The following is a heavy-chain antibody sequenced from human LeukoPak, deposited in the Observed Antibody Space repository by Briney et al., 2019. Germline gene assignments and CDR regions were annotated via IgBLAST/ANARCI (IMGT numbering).Heavy chain of an antibody. V-gene: IGHV4-30-4*01. CDR2: IYYSGNT. J-gene: IGHJ3*02. CDR3: ARARGLGYCSSTSCYVVDI. D-gene: IGHD2-2*01. CDR1: GDSISSGDYY. Sequence: PSQTLSLTCTVSGDSISSGDYYWSWIRQPPGKGLEWIGYIYYSGNTYYNPSLKSRITISVDTSENQFSLNLSSVTAADTAVYYCARARGLGYCSSTSCYVVDIWGQGTMVTVSS.